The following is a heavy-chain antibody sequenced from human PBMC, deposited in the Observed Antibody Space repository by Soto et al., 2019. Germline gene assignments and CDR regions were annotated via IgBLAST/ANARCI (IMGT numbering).Heavy chain of an antibody. D-gene: IGHD3-10*01. Sequence: GGSLRLSCAASGLTFDDYAMHWVRQAPGKGLEWVSGISWNSGSIGYADSVKGRFTISRDNAKNSLYLQMNSLRAEDTALYYCAKDIRALWGRYYMDVWGKGTTVTVSS. CDR3: AKDIRALWGRYYMDV. J-gene: IGHJ6*03. CDR2: ISWNSGSI. CDR1: GLTFDDYA. V-gene: IGHV3-9*01.